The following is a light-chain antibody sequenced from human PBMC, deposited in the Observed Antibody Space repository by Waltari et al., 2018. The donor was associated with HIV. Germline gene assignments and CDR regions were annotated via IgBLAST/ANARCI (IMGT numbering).Light chain of an antibody. CDR3: YSRDSSGNSWV. CDR1: ALQQRY. CDR2: EDS. J-gene: IGLJ3*02. V-gene: IGLV3-10*01. Sequence: SYELTQPPSVSVSPGHTARITCSGDALQQRYAYWYQQKSGQAPVLVIYEDSKRPSGIPERFSGSSSGTMATLTISGAQVEDEADYYCYSRDSSGNSWVFGGGTKLTVL.